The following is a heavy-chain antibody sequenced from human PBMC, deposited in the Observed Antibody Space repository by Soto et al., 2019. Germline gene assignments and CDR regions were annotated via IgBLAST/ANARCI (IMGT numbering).Heavy chain of an antibody. CDR3: AKSPNFYCSSPNCYKYYFDH. V-gene: IGHV3-30*18. J-gene: IGHJ4*02. D-gene: IGHD2-2*02. CDR1: GFTFNTYG. Sequence: GGSLRLSCAASGFTFNTYGMNWVRQAPGKGLEWVAVISYDGSEKYYVDSVKGRFTISKDNSKNTLYLQMNSLRPEDTAVYYCAKSPNFYCSSPNCYKYYFDHWGQGTRVTVSS. CDR2: ISYDGSEK.